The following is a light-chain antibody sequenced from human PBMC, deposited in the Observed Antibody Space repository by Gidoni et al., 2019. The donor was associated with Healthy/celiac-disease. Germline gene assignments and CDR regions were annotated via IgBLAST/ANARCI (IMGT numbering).Light chain of an antibody. V-gene: IGKV1-39*01. Sequence: DIQMTKSPSSLSASVGDRVTITCRASQSISSYLNWYQQKPGKAPKLLIYAASSLQSGVPSRFSGSGSGTDFTLTICSLQPEDFATYYCQQSYSTPYTFGQGTKLEIK. CDR2: AAS. CDR3: QQSYSTPYT. CDR1: QSISSY. J-gene: IGKJ2*01.